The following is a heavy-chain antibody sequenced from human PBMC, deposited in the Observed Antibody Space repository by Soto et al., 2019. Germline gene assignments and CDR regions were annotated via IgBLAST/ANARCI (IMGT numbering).Heavy chain of an antibody. D-gene: IGHD3-10*01. CDR2: FDPEDGET. Sequence: ASVKVSCKVSGYTLTELSMHWVRQAPGKGLEWMGGFDPEDGETIYVQKFQGRVTMTEDTSTDAAYMELSSLRSEDTAVYYCATTRYYGSGSYYGWFDPWGQGTLVTVSS. J-gene: IGHJ5*02. V-gene: IGHV1-24*01. CDR3: ATTRYYGSGSYYGWFDP. CDR1: GYTLTELS.